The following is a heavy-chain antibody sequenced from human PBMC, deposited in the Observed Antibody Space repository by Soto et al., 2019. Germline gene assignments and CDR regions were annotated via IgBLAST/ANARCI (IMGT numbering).Heavy chain of an antibody. J-gene: IGHJ6*02. D-gene: IGHD3-10*01. CDR1: GGSISSGGYY. CDR3: ARDTRGIKDYYYGMDV. Sequence: PSETLSLTCTVSGGSISSGGYYWSWIRQHPGKGLEWIGYIYYSGSTYYNPSLKSRVTISVDTSKNQFSLKLSSVTAADTAVYYCARDTRGIKDYYYGMDVWGQGTTVTVSS. CDR2: IYYSGST. V-gene: IGHV4-31*03.